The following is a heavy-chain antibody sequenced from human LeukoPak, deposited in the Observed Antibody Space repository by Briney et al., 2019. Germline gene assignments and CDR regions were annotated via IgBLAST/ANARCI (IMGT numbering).Heavy chain of an antibody. CDR2: IYFRGST. CDR1: GGSLSGYY. D-gene: IGHD3-22*01. Sequence: SSETLSLTCAVYGGSLSGYYWSWIRQPPGKGLEWLGTIYFRGSTYYNPSLKSRITISVDTSKNQFSLKLSSATAADTAVYYCARHLAIYDSGGYYYERGRYYFDFWGQGALVTVSS. V-gene: IGHV4-34*01. J-gene: IGHJ4*02. CDR3: ARHLAIYDSGGYYYERGRYYFDF.